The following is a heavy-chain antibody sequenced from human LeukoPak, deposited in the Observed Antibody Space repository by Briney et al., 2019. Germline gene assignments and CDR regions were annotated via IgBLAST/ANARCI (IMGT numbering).Heavy chain of an antibody. V-gene: IGHV4-59*01. CDR1: GGSISSYY. CDR3: ARVPTAMTKSSYCYYMDV. CDR2: IYYSGGT. Sequence: PSETLSLTCTVSGGSISSYYWSWIRQPPGKGLEWIGYIYYSGGTKYNPSLKSRVIISVDSSKNQFSLKLSSVTAADTAVYYCARVPTAMTKSSYCYYMDVWGKGTTVTVSS. D-gene: IGHD5-18*01. J-gene: IGHJ6*03.